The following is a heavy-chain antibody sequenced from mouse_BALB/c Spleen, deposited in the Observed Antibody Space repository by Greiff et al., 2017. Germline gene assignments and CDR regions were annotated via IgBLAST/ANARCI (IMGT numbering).Heavy chain of an antibody. CDR1: GYTFTDYA. D-gene: IGHD3-2*01. CDR2: ISTYSGNT. J-gene: IGHJ3*01. Sequence: QVQLKQSGPELVRPGVSVKISCKGSGYTFTDYAMNWVKQSHAKSLEWIGVISTYSGNTNYNQKFKGKATLTVDKSSSTAYMELARLTSEDSAIYYCAGETARAWFAYWGQGTLVTVSA. CDR3: AGETARAWFAY. V-gene: IGHV1-67*01.